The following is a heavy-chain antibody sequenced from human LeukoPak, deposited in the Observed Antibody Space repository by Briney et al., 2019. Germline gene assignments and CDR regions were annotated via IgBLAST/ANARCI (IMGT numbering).Heavy chain of an antibody. V-gene: IGHV4-59*01. CDR2: IYYRGST. CDR3: ARDSYTGNYFEYTFDI. CDR1: SGSINFYY. J-gene: IGHJ3*02. Sequence: SETLSLTCTVSSGSINFYYWSWIRQTPGKGLGWIGYIYYRGSTNYNPSLKSRVTISVDTPKNQFSLNLSSVTAADTAVYYCARDSYTGNYFEYTFDIWGQGTMVIVSS. D-gene: IGHD1-26*01.